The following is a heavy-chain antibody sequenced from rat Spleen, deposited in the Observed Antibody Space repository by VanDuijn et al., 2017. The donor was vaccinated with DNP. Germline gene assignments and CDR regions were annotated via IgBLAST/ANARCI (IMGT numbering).Heavy chain of an antibody. CDR2: ITSGSGTT. Sequence: EVQLVESGGDLVQPGRSLKLSCVASGFTFSYYWMAWVRQVPGKGLEWIASITSGSGTTSYPDSVKGRFTISRDDAKDTLSLQMNSLRSEDTATYYCARQVYVYYGPYYFDYWGQGVMVTVSS. J-gene: IGHJ2*01. CDR1: GFTFSYYW. V-gene: IGHV5-31*01. CDR3: ARQVYVYYGPYYFDY. D-gene: IGHD1-6*01.